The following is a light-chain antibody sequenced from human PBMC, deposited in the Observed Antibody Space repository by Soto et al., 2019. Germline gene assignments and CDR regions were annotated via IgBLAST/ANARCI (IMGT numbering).Light chain of an antibody. CDR3: QQYGSSPS. J-gene: IGKJ2*01. V-gene: IGKV3-20*01. Sequence: EIVLTQSPGTLSLSPGERATLSCRASQSVSNSYLAWYQQKPGQAPRLLIYGSSSRATGIPDRFSGSGYGTDFTLTISRLEPEDFAVYYCQQYGSSPSFGQGTKLEIK. CDR1: QSVSNSY. CDR2: GSS.